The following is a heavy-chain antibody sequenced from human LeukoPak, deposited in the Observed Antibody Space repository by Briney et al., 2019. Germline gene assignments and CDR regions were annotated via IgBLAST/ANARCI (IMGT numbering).Heavy chain of an antibody. D-gene: IGHD4-23*01. V-gene: IGHV1-18*01. Sequence: GASVKVSCKASGYTFTSYGISWVRQAPGQGLEWMGWISAYNGNTNYAQKLQGRVTMTTDTSTSTAYMELRSLRSDDTAVYYCARTVTVVTPAYNWFDPWGQGTLVTASS. CDR1: GYTFTSYG. CDR3: ARTVTVVTPAYNWFDP. J-gene: IGHJ5*02. CDR2: ISAYNGNT.